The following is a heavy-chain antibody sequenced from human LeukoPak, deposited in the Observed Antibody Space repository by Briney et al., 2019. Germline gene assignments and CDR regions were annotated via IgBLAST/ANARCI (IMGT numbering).Heavy chain of an antibody. CDR3: ARDSDAGLRDAFDI. D-gene: IGHD4-17*01. V-gene: IGHV4-31*03. J-gene: IGHJ3*02. Sequence: SQTLSLTCTVSGGSISSGGYYWSWIRQHPGKGLEWIGYIHYSGSTYYNPSLKSRVTISVDTSKNQFSLKLSSVTAADTAVYYCARDSDAGLRDAFDIWGQGTMVTVSS. CDR2: IHYSGST. CDR1: GGSISSGGYY.